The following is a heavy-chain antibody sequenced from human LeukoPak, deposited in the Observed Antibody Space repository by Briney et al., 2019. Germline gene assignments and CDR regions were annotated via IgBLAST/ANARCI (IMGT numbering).Heavy chain of an antibody. CDR2: INHSGST. J-gene: IGHJ4*02. Sequence: SETLSLTCAVYGGSFSNYYWSWIRQPPGKGLEWIGEINHSGSTNYNPSLKSRVTISVDTSKNQFSLKLTSVTAADTAVYYCARGRKFITYYYDSSGYYYSYWGQGSQGTVSS. D-gene: IGHD3-22*01. CDR3: ARGRKFITYYYDSSGYYYSY. V-gene: IGHV4-34*01. CDR1: GGSFSNYY.